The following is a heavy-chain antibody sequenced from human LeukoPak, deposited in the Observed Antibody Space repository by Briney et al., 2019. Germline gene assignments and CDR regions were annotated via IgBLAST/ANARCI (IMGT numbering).Heavy chain of an antibody. CDR3: ARALPVIWNAFDI. D-gene: IGHD2/OR15-2a*01. CDR2: INPNSGGT. Sequence: ASVKVSCKASGYTFTGYYLHWVRQAPGQGLERMGWINPNSGGTNYAQKFQGRVTMTRDTSISTAYMELSRLRSDDTAVYYCARALPVIWNAFDIWGQGTMVTVSS. CDR1: GYTFTGYY. J-gene: IGHJ3*02. V-gene: IGHV1-2*02.